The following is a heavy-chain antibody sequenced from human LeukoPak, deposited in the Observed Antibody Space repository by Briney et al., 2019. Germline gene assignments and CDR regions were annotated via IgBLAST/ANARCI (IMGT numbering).Heavy chain of an antibody. CDR1: GFTFSSYS. CDR3: ARDFPSRSIAARPGIDY. J-gene: IGHJ4*02. CDR2: ISSSSSYI. V-gene: IGHV3-21*01. D-gene: IGHD6-6*01. Sequence: GGSLRLSCAASGFTFSSYSMNWVRQAPGKGLEWVSSISSSSSYIYYADSVKGRFTISRDNAKNSLYLQMNSLRAEDTAVYYCARDFPSRSIAARPGIDYWGQGTLVTVSS.